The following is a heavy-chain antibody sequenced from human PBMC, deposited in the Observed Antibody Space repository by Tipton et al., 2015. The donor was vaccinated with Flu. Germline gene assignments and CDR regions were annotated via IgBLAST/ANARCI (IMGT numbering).Heavy chain of an antibody. D-gene: IGHD6-19*01. J-gene: IGHJ3*02. CDR3: ARDRPARVSSGWYRAFDI. V-gene: IGHV4-61*01. CDR2: IYYSGST. CDR1: GGSVSSGSYY. Sequence: LRLSCTVSGGSVSSGSYYWSWIRQPPGKGLEWIGYIYYSGSTNYNPSLKSRVTISVDTSKNQFSLKLSSVTAADTAVYYCARDRPARVSSGWYRAFDIWVQGTMVTVSS.